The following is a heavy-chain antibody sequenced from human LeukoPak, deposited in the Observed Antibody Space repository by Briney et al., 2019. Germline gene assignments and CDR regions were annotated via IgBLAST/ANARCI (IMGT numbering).Heavy chain of an antibody. D-gene: IGHD3-10*01. CDR3: AKDLTMVRGGSDY. Sequence: PGGSLRLSCAASGFTFSSYGMHWVRQAPGKGLEWVAVISYDGSNKYYADSVKGRFTISRDNSKNTLYLQMNSLRAEDTAVYYCAKDLTMVRGGSDYWGQGTLVTVSS. J-gene: IGHJ4*02. V-gene: IGHV3-30*18. CDR2: ISYDGSNK. CDR1: GFTFSSYG.